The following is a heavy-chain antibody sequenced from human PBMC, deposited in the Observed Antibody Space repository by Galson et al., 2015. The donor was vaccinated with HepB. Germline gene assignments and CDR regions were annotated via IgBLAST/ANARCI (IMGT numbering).Heavy chain of an antibody. CDR1: GFTFTSSA. CDR2: IVVGSGNT. V-gene: IGHV1-58*02. D-gene: IGHD7-27*01. J-gene: IGHJ3*02. Sequence: SVKVSCKASGFTFTSSAMQWVRQARGQRLEWIGWIVVGSGNTNYAQKFQERVTIARDMSTSTAYMELSSLRSEDTAVYYCAADELGGDAFDIWGQGTMDTVSS. CDR3: AADELGGDAFDI.